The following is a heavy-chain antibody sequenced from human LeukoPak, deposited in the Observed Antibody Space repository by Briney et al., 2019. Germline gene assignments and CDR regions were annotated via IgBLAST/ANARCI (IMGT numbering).Heavy chain of an antibody. D-gene: IGHD7-27*01. Sequence: SETLSLTCTVSGGSISSSSYYWGWIRQPPGKGLEWIGSIYYSGSTYYNPSLKSRVTISVDTSKNQFSLKLSSVTAADTAVYYCVRLRSGTGDFDNWGQGALVTVSS. CDR3: VRLRSGTGDFDN. CDR2: IYYSGST. CDR1: GGSISSSSYY. J-gene: IGHJ4*02. V-gene: IGHV4-39*07.